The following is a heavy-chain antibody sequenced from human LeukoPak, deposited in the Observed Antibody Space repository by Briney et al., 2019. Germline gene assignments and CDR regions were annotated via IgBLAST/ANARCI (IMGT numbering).Heavy chain of an antibody. CDR3: ARLVGMVTTYDI. D-gene: IGHD5-24*01. V-gene: IGHV3-33*03. CDR2: IWYDGSNK. CDR1: GFTFSSYG. J-gene: IGHJ3*02. Sequence: GGSLRLSCAASGFTFSSYGMHWVRQAPGKGLEWVAVIWYDGSNKYYADSVKGRFTISRDNAENSLYLQMNSLRDEDTAVYYCARLVGMVTTYDIWGQGTMVTVSS.